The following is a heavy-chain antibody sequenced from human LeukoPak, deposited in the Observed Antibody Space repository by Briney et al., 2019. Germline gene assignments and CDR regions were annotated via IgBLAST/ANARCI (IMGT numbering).Heavy chain of an antibody. Sequence: PGGSLRLSCAASGFTFSSYSMNWVRQAPGKGLEWVSSISSSSSYIYYADSVKGRFTISRDNAKNSLYLQMNSLRAEDTAVYYCARDVAYSYAWDYYYMDVWGKGTTVTISS. CDR3: ARDVAYSYAWDYYYMDV. J-gene: IGHJ6*03. CDR1: GFTFSSYS. CDR2: ISSSSSYI. D-gene: IGHD5-18*01. V-gene: IGHV3-21*01.